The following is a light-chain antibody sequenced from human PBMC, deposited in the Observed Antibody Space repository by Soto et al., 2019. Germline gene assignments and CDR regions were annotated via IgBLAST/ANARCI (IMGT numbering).Light chain of an antibody. CDR2: DAS. J-gene: IGKJ3*01. CDR3: QQRSNWHPFT. V-gene: IGKV3-11*01. CDR1: QSVSSY. Sequence: EIVLTQSPATLSLSPGERATLSFRASQSVSSYLAWYQQKPGQAPRLLIYDASNRATGIPARFSGSGSGTDFTLTISSLEPEDFAVYYCQQRSNWHPFTFGPGTKVDIK.